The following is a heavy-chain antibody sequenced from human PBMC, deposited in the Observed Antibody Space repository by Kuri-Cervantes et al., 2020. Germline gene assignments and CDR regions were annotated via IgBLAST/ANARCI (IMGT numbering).Heavy chain of an antibody. Sequence: GGSLRLSCAASGFTFSSYSMNWVRQAPGKGLEWVSSISSSSSYIYYADSVKGRFTISRDNAKNSLYPQMNSLRAEDTAVYYCARVAGITIFGVVTRDWFDPWGQGTLVTVSS. CDR3: ARVAGITIFGVVTRDWFDP. V-gene: IGHV3-21*01. J-gene: IGHJ5*02. D-gene: IGHD3-3*01. CDR2: ISSSSSYI. CDR1: GFTFSSYS.